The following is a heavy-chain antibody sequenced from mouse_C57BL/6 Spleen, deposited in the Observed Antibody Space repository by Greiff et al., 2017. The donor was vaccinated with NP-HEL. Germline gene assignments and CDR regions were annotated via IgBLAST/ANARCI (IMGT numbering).Heavy chain of an antibody. D-gene: IGHD3-2*02. Sequence: VQLQQPGAELVKPGASVKLSCKASGYTFTSYWMHWVKQRPGQGLEWIGMIHPNSGSTNYNEKFKSKATLTVDKSSSTAYMQLSGLASEDSAVYYCARDSSGLAYWGQGTLVTVSA. CDR1: GYTFTSYW. V-gene: IGHV1-64*01. J-gene: IGHJ3*01. CDR2: IHPNSGST. CDR3: ARDSSGLAY.